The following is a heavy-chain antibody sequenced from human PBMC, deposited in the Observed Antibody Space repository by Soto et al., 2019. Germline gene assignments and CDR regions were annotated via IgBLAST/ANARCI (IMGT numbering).Heavy chain of an antibody. V-gene: IGHV2-5*02. Sequence: QITLKESGPTLVKPTQTLTLTCTFAGFSLTRSAVGVGWIPQPPGKALEWLALIYVDDEKLYSPSLHTRLTITRHTYENQVVLTMPNMDPVDTATHFCAQSKWALFRAFEVWSQGTTGTVSS. D-gene: IGHD2-21*01. CDR2: IYVDDEK. J-gene: IGHJ3*01. CDR1: GFSLTRSAVG. CDR3: AQSKWALFRAFEV.